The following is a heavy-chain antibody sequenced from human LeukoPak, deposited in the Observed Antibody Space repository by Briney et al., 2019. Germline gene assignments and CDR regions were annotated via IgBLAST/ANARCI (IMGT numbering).Heavy chain of an antibody. CDR2: ISSSSSYI. D-gene: IGHD3-16*01. J-gene: IGHJ4*02. Sequence: GRSLRLSCAASGFTFSSYSMNWVRQAPGKGLEWVSSISSSSSYIYYADSVKGRFTISRDNAKNLLYLQMNSLRAEDTAVYYCNSGGGYHSFDYWGQGTLVTVSS. CDR1: GFTFSSYS. V-gene: IGHV3-21*01. CDR3: NSGGGYHSFDY.